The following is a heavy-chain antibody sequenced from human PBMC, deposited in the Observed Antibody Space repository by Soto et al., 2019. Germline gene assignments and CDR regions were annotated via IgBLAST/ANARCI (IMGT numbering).Heavy chain of an antibody. CDR2: MNPNSGNT. Sequence: QVQLVQSGAEVKKPGASVKVSCKASGYTFTSYDINWVRQATGQGLEWMGWMNPNSGNTGYAQKFQGRVTMTRNTSIRTAYLELSSLRSEDTAVYYCASEMTTRGMDFWGQEITVTVSS. V-gene: IGHV1-8*01. CDR3: ASEMTTRGMDF. D-gene: IGHD1-1*01. J-gene: IGHJ6*02. CDR1: GYTFTSYD.